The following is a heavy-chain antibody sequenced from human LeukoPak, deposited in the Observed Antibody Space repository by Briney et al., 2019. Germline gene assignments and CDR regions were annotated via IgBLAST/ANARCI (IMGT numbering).Heavy chain of an antibody. D-gene: IGHD6-19*01. CDR2: ISAYNGNT. CDR1: GYTFTSYG. J-gene: IGHJ4*02. CDR3: AFHSSGWYHFDY. V-gene: IGHV1-18*01. Sequence: ASVKVSCKASGYTFTSYGISWVRQAPGQGLEWMGWISAYNGNTNYAQKLQGRVTMTTDTSTSTAYMELSRLRSDDTAVYYCAFHSSGWYHFDYWGQGTLVTVSS.